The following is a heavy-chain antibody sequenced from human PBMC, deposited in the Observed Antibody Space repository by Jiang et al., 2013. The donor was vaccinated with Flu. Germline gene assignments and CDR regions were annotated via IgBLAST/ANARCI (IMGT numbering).Heavy chain of an antibody. D-gene: IGHD3-22*01. CDR2: ISYDGSNK. CDR1: GFTFSSYA. Sequence: VQLVESGGGVVQPGRSLRLSCAASGFTFSSYAMHWVRQAPGKGLEWVAVISYDGSNKYYADSVKGRFTISRDNSKNTLYLQMNSLRAEDTAVYYCARVEVVIITSSAFDIWGQGTMVTVSS. V-gene: IGHV3-30-3*01. CDR3: ARVEVVIITSSAFDI. J-gene: IGHJ3*02.